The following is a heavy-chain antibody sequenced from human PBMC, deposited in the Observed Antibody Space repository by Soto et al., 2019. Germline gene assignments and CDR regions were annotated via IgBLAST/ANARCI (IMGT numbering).Heavy chain of an antibody. D-gene: IGHD6-19*01. J-gene: IGHJ4*02. Sequence: SVKVFCKTSGGTFSTYAIYWVRQAPGQGLEWMGAIIPLFGTADYAQKFQGRVTITADESTSTAYMELSSLRSEETAVYYCARPKGSYSSGYYYFDYRGQGTLVTVSS. CDR3: ARPKGSYSSGYYYFDY. CDR2: IIPLFGTA. V-gene: IGHV1-69*13. CDR1: GGTFSTYA.